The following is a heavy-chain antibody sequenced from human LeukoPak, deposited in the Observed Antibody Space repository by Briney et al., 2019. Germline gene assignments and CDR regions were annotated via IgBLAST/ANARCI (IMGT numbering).Heavy chain of an antibody. CDR2: YSTSSSHI. CDR1: GFTFSSYS. V-gene: IGHV3-21*01. J-gene: IGHJ3*02. Sequence: GGSLRLSCAASGFTFSSYSMNWVRQAPGKGLGWVSSYSTSSSHIYYADSVKGRFTISRDNAKNSLYLQMNSLRAEDTAVYYCTRSDAFDIWGQGTMVTVSS. CDR3: TRSDAFDI.